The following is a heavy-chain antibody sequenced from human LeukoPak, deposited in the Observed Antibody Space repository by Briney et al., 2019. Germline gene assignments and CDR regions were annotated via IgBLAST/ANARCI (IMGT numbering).Heavy chain of an antibody. CDR3: ARGRADYYFDY. Sequence: GGSLRLSCAASGFTFSSYSMNWVRQAPGKGLEWVSYISSGSSTIYYADSVRGRFTISRDNAKSSLYLQMNSLRAEDTAVYYCARGRADYYFDYWSQGTQVTVSS. CDR2: ISSGSSTI. J-gene: IGHJ4*02. V-gene: IGHV3-48*01. D-gene: IGHD2-21*02. CDR1: GFTFSSYS.